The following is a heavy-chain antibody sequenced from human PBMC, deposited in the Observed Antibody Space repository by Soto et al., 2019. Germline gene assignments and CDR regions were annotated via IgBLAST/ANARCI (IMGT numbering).Heavy chain of an antibody. J-gene: IGHJ6*03. Sequence: GGSLRLSCAASGFTFSSFWMSWVRQTPAKGLEWVANIKQDGSEKYYVDSVKGRFTISRDNARNSLCLQMNSLRAEDTAVYYCARGLRIRSYVILTGSYGYYYYYMDVWGKGTTVTVS. CDR1: GFTFSSFW. CDR2: IKQDGSEK. D-gene: IGHD3-9*01. V-gene: IGHV3-7*01. CDR3: ARGLRIRSYVILTGSYGYYYYYMDV.